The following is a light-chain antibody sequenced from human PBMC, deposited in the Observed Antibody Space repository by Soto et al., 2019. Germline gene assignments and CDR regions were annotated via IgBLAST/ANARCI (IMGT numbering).Light chain of an antibody. CDR3: QQYNLFSGT. CDR2: EAS. CDR1: QTVYDW. Sequence: DIQMTQSPSTLSASVGDRVAITCRASQTVYDWLAWYQHKPGQAPRLLVYEASTLESGVPPRFSARGSGTEFTLTISSLQPEDFATYYCQQYNLFSGTSGQGTKVDIK. V-gene: IGKV1-5*03. J-gene: IGKJ1*01.